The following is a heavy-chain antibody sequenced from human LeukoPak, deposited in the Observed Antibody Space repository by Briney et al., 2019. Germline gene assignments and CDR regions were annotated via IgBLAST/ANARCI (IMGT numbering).Heavy chain of an antibody. V-gene: IGHV3-7*01. CDR2: IKEDGSDK. CDR3: AKGGHFNFDY. J-gene: IGHJ4*02. CDR1: GFTFSTYW. Sequence: GGSLRLSCAASGFTFSTYWMKWVRQAPGKGLEWVASIKEDGSDKYYVDSVKGRFSISRDNAKNSLYLQMNSLRTEDTAVYYCAKGGHFNFDYCGQGTLVTVSS. D-gene: IGHD5-12*01.